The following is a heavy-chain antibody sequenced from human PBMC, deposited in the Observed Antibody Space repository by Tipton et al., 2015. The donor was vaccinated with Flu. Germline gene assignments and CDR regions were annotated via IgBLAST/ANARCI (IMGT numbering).Heavy chain of an antibody. CDR3: ARDPSLGMPDYFDY. Sequence: TLSLTCTVSSGSIGSYYWNWIRQPPGKGLEWIGYIYNSEYTKYNPSLESRVTISADSSKKQFSLHLRSVTAADTAVYYCARDPSLGMPDYFDYWGQGTLVTAS. D-gene: IGHD2-2*01. V-gene: IGHV4-59*12. J-gene: IGHJ4*02. CDR1: SGSIGSYY. CDR2: IYNSEYT.